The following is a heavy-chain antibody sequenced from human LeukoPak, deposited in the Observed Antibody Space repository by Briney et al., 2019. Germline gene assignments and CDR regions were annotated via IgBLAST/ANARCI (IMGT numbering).Heavy chain of an antibody. V-gene: IGHV3-21*01. CDR3: ARTRGYSDNYFDY. CDR2: ISSSSSYI. J-gene: IGHJ4*02. Sequence: PGGSLRLSCIASGFTFGDHAMSWVRQAPGKGLEWVSSISSSSSYIYYADSVKGRFTISRDNAKNSLYLQMNSLRAEDTAVYYCARTRGYSDNYFDYWGQGTLVTVSS. CDR1: GFTFGDHA. D-gene: IGHD5-12*01.